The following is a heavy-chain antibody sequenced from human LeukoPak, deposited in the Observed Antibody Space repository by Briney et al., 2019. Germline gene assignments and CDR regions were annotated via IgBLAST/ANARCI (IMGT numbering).Heavy chain of an antibody. D-gene: IGHD3-22*01. Sequence: GGSLRLSCAASGFTFSNAWMSWVRQAPGKGLEWVGRIKSKTDGGTTDYAAPVKGRFTISRDDSKNTLYLQMNSLKTEDTAVYYCTTDPSSGYYSYYFDYWGQGTLVTVSS. CDR3: TTDPSSGYYSYYFDY. CDR1: GFTFSNAW. J-gene: IGHJ4*02. V-gene: IGHV3-15*01. CDR2: IKSKTDGGTT.